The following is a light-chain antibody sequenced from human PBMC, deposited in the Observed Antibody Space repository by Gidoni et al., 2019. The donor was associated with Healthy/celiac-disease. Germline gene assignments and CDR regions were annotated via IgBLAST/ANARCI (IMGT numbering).Light chain of an antibody. Sequence: DIQMTQSPSSLSASVGDRVTITCRASQSISSYLNWYQQKPRKAPKLPIYAASSLQSGVPSRFSGSGSGTDFTLTISSLQPEDFATYYCQQSYSTLWTFGQGTKVEIK. V-gene: IGKV1-39*01. CDR3: QQSYSTLWT. CDR1: QSISSY. J-gene: IGKJ1*01. CDR2: AAS.